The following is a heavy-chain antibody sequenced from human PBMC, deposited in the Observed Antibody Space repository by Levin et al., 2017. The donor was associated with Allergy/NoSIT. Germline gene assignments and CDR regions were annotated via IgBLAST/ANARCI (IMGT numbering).Heavy chain of an antibody. CDR2: IYSGGST. Sequence: GESLKISCAASGFSVRSNYLTWVRQAPGKGLEWVSVIYSGGSTYYPDSVKGRFTISRDNSKNVVYLQMNSLRAEDTAIYYCARALRLLEWLQSSCYFDYWGQGSLVTVSS. V-gene: IGHV3-53*01. CDR1: GFSVRSNY. CDR3: ARALRLLEWLQSSCYFDY. J-gene: IGHJ4*02. D-gene: IGHD3-3*01.